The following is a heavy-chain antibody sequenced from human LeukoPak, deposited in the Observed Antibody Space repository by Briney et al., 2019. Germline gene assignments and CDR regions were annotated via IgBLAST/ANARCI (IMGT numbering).Heavy chain of an antibody. J-gene: IGHJ4*02. V-gene: IGHV3-30*02. CDR2: IRHDESVR. D-gene: IGHD6-19*01. CDR3: AKGPSQGATWLGDY. CDR1: GFTFSSYG. Sequence: GGFLRLSCAASGFTFSSYGMHWVRQAPGKGLEWVAFIRHDESVRYYADSVKGRFTISRDNSKNTLSLQMNSLRPEDTAVYYCAKGPSQGATWLGDYWGQGILVTVSS.